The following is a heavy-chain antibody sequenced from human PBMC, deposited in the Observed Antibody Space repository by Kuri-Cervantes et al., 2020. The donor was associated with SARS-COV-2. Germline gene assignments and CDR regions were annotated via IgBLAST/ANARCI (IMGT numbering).Heavy chain of an antibody. CDR1: GCTFTSYD. CDR3: ALGYWGSGYPRYYYYMDV. CDR2: MNPNSGNT. J-gene: IGHJ6*03. D-gene: IGHD3-22*01. V-gene: IGHV1-8*02. Sequence: ASVKVSCKASGCTFTSYDINWVRQATGQGLEWMGWMNPNSGNTGYAQKFQGRVTMTRNTSISTAYMELSSLGSEDTAVYYCALGYWGSGYPRYYYYMDVWGKGTTVTVSS.